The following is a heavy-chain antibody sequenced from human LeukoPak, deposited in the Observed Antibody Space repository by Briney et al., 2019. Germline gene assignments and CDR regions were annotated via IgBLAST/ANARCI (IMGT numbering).Heavy chain of an antibody. Sequence: SETLSLTCAVSGYSISSGYYWGWIRQPPGRGLELIGSIYHSGSTYYNPSLKSRVTISVDTSKNQFSLKLSSVTAADTAVYYCARGTGVVVPRAYYFDYWGQGTLVTVSS. J-gene: IGHJ4*02. CDR3: ARGTGVVVPRAYYFDY. CDR1: GYSISSGYY. V-gene: IGHV4-38-2*01. CDR2: IYHSGST. D-gene: IGHD2-21*01.